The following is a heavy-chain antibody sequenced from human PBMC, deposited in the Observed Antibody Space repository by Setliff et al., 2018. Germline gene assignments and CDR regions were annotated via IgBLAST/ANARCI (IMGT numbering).Heavy chain of an antibody. CDR3: VRDVSRRLQFLGSFDQ. J-gene: IGHJ4*02. CDR2: IKPDGSET. Sequence: GGSLRLSCVASGFTFDNYWMGWVRQPPGKGLEWVASIKPDGSETYYVDSVKGRFTISRDNAKKSLYLQMNSLRAEDTAMYYCVRDVSRRLQFLGSFDQWGQGTLVTVSS. CDR1: GFTFDNYW. D-gene: IGHD6-25*01. V-gene: IGHV3-7*03.